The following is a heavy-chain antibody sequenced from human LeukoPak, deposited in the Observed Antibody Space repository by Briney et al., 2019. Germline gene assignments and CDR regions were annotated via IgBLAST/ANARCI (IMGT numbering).Heavy chain of an antibody. D-gene: IGHD2-8*02. CDR1: GFTVSLYY. V-gene: IGHV3-53*01. CDR3: ARGWVVATGGFDM. CDR2: IYSGGPT. J-gene: IGHJ3*02. Sequence: GGSLRLSCAASGFTVSLYYMTWVRQAPGKGLEWVSVIYSGGPTYYSEDVKGGFTISRDNYKNKVYLQMNSLRGEDTAVYFCARGWVVATGGFDMWGQGTMVTVSS.